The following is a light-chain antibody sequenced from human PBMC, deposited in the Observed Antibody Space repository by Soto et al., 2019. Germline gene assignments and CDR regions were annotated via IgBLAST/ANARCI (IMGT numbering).Light chain of an antibody. J-gene: IGLJ1*01. CDR3: SSYTSSSNHYV. CDR1: SSDVGGYNY. V-gene: IGLV2-14*01. CDR2: EVS. Sequence: QSVLRHPASVSWSPGHAITISCTGTSSDVGGYNYVSWYQQHPGKAPKLMIYEVSNRPSGVSNRFSGSKSGNTASLTISGLQAEDEADYYCSSYTSSSNHYVFGTGTKVTLL.